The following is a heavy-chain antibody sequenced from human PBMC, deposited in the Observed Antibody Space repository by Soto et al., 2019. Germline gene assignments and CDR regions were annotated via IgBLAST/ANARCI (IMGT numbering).Heavy chain of an antibody. CDR1: DDSSSNCK. CDR2: IYYSGST. D-gene: IGHD4-17*01. J-gene: IGHJ4*02. Sequence: SETLSLTCTVSDDSSSNCKWSWIRQPPGKGLEWIGSIYYSGSTYYNPSLKSRVTISVDTSKNQFSLKLSSVTAADTAVYYCARSMTTVVTLDYWGQGTLVTVSS. CDR3: ARSMTTVVTLDY. V-gene: IGHV4-59*05.